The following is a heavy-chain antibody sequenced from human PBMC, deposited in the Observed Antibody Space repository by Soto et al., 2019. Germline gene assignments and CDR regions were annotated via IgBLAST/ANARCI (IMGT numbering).Heavy chain of an antibody. J-gene: IGHJ6*02. CDR1: GGSISSYY. D-gene: IGHD1-20*01. CDR2: IYYSGST. CDR3: ARDQVSPGRVEYYYGMDV. V-gene: IGHV4-59*01. Sequence: TLSLTCTVSGGSISSYYWSWIRQPPGKGLEWIGYIYYSGSTNYNPSLKSRVTISVGTSKNQFSLKLSSVTAADTAVYYCARDQVSPGRVEYYYGMDVWGQGTTVTVSS.